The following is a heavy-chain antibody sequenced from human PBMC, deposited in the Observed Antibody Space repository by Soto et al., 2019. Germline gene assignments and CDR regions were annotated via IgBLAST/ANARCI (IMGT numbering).Heavy chain of an antibody. Sequence: SETLSLTCSVSGGSMSEYFWSWIRQSPERGLEWIGYVYYLGSTDYNPSLKSRVTISVDTSKRQFSLRLSSVTAADAAIYYCARDGYDGSGSPYPAYWGPGTQVTVS. J-gene: IGHJ4*02. V-gene: IGHV4-59*01. CDR1: GGSMSEYF. CDR3: ARDGYDGSGSPYPAY. D-gene: IGHD3-10*01. CDR2: VYYLGST.